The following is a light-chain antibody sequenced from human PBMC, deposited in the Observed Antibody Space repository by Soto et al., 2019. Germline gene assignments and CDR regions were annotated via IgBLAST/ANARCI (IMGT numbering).Light chain of an antibody. J-gene: IGKJ1*01. Sequence: DIQMTQSPSTLSPSVGDRVTITCRASRSISDWLAWYQQKPGKAPKLLIFDASSLKSGVPSRFSGSGSGTEFTLTISGLPPDDVATYYCLQYSSHSWTFGQGTKVEIK. CDR3: LQYSSHSWT. CDR2: DAS. V-gene: IGKV1-5*01. CDR1: RSISDW.